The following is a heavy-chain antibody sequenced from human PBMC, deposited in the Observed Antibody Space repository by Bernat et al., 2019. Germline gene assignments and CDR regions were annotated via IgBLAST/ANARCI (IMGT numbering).Heavy chain of an antibody. CDR3: ARVAVGATFAFDI. Sequence: QVQLVQSGAEVKKPGASVKVSCKASGYTFTGYYMHWVRQAPGQGLEWMGWINPNSGGTNYAQKFQGWVTMTRDTSISTAYMELSRLRSDDTAVDYCARVAVGATFAFDIWGQGTMVTVSS. D-gene: IGHD1-26*01. J-gene: IGHJ3*02. CDR2: INPNSGGT. CDR1: GYTFTGYY. V-gene: IGHV1-2*04.